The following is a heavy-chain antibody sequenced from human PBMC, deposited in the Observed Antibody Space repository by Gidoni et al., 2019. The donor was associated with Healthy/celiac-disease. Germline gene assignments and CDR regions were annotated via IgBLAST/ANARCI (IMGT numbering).Heavy chain of an antibody. CDR1: GGSISSSNW. J-gene: IGHJ6*02. CDR3: ARDQSGYDLGPLGGDYYGMDV. Sequence: QVQLQESGPGLVKPSGTLSLTCAVSGGSISSSNWWSWVRQPPGKGLEWIGEIYHSGSTNYNPSLKSRVTISVDKSKNQFSLKLSSVTAADTAVYYCARDQSGYDLGPLGGDYYGMDVWGQGTTVTVSS. V-gene: IGHV4-4*02. CDR2: IYHSGST. D-gene: IGHD5-12*01.